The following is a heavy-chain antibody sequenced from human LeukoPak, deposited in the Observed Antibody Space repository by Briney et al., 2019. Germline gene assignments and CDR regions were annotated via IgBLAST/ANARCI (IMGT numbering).Heavy chain of an antibody. J-gene: IGHJ4*02. CDR1: GFTFSNAW. CDR3: TTDVGYVDGDSREYQY. Sequence: GGSLRLSCAASGFTFSNAWMSWVRQAPGKGLEWVGRIKSKTDGGTTDYAAPVKGRFTISRDDSKNTLYLQMNSLKTEDTAVYYCTTDVGYVDGDSREYQYWGQGTLVTVSS. D-gene: IGHD4-17*01. CDR2: IKSKTDGGTT. V-gene: IGHV3-15*01.